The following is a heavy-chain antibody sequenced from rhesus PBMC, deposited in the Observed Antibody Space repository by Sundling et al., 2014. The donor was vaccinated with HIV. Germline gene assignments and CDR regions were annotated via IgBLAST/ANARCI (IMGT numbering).Heavy chain of an antibody. CDR3: ALSPSGNWNFDY. V-gene: IGHV4-122*01. Sequence: QVQLQESGPGLVKPSETLSLTCAVSGGSFSTGSYSWSWIRQPPGKGLEWLGEIGGYDGSTNYNPSLKSRVTISRDRSKNQLSLKVNSVTAADTAVYYCALSPSGNWNFDYWGQGVLVTVSS. J-gene: IGHJ4*01. CDR1: GGSFSTGSYS. D-gene: IGHD6-25*01. CDR2: IGGYDGST.